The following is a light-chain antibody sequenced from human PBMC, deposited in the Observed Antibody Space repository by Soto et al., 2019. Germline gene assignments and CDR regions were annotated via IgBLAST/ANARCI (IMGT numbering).Light chain of an antibody. CDR2: DAS. J-gene: IGKJ4*01. CDR3: QQANSLPLT. CDR1: QGSSSC. Sequence: DIQMTQSPSSVSASVGDRVTITCRASQGSSSCLAWYQQKPGKAPNLLIYDASILQSGVPSRFSGSGSGTDFTLTISSLQPEDFATYYCQQANSLPLTFGGGTKVDIK. V-gene: IGKV1-12*01.